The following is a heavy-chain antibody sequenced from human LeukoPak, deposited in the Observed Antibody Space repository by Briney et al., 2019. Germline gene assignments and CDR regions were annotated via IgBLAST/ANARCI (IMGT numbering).Heavy chain of an antibody. CDR1: GYIFTNYG. CDR2: INAGNGNT. J-gene: IGHJ4*02. D-gene: IGHD6-13*01. CDR3: ARGVLYSSSWSGVDY. V-gene: IGHV1-3*03. Sequence: GASVNVSCKASGYIFTNYGISWVRQAPGQRLECMGWINAGNGNTKYSQEFQGRVTITRDTSASTAYMELSSLRSEDMAVYYCARGVLYSSSWSGVDYWGQGTLVTVSS.